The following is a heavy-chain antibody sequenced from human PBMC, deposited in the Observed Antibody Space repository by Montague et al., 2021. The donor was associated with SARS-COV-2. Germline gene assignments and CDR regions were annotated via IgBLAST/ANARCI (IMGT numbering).Heavy chain of an antibody. CDR1: RGSFSGYY. D-gene: IGHD2-2*01. Sequence: SETLSLTCTVHRGSFSGYYWTWIRQPPGKGLEWIGEINHSGGVNYNPSLRSGVIISVDTSNNHFSLKLRSVTAADTAIYYCARGYCSSTTCYRSLHYWGQGTLVAVSS. V-gene: IGHV4-34*01. J-gene: IGHJ4*02. CDR2: INHSGGV. CDR3: ARGYCSSTTCYRSLHY.